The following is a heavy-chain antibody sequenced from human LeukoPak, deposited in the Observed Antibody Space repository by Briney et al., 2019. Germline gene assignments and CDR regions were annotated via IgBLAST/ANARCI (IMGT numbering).Heavy chain of an antibody. V-gene: IGHV4-61*02. CDR2: IYTSGST. CDR3: AREWSGSSGWYSVVDYYYYYGMDV. D-gene: IGHD6-19*01. CDR1: GGSVSSGSYY. Sequence: KPSETLSLTCTVSGGSVSSGSYYWSWIRQPAGKGLEWIGRIYTSGSTNYNPSLKSRVTMSVDTSKNQFSLKLSSVTAADTAVYYCAREWSGSSGWYSVVDYYYYYGMDVWGQGTTVTVSS. J-gene: IGHJ6*02.